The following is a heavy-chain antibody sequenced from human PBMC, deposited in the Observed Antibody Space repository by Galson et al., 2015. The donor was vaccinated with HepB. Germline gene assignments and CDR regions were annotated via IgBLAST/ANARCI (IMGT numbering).Heavy chain of an antibody. Sequence: SLRLSCAASGFTFSSYWMSWVRQAPGKGLEWVANIKQDGSEKYYVDSVKGRFTISRDNAKNSLYLQMNSLRADDTAVYYCAKDWGYYSNYDYMDVWGKGTTVTVSS. CDR3: AKDWGYYSNYDYMDV. D-gene: IGHD4-11*01. CDR1: GFTFSSYW. V-gene: IGHV3-7*03. CDR2: IKQDGSEK. J-gene: IGHJ6*03.